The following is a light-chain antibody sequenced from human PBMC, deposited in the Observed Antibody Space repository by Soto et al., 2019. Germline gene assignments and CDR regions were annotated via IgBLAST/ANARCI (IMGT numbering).Light chain of an antibody. CDR3: QQYDYLIT. CDR1: QSLNSNY. V-gene: IGKV3-20*01. J-gene: IGKJ5*01. CDR2: DAF. Sequence: IVLTQSPVTLSLSPGERATLSCMASQSLNSNYLAWHQQKPGQAPRLLIYDAFNRATGIPDRFSGSGSGTDFALTISRLEPEDFAVYFCQQYDYLITFGQGTRLEIK.